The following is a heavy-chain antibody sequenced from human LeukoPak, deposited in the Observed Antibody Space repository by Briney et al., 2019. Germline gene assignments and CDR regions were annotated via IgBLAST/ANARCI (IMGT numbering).Heavy chain of an antibody. Sequence: ASVKVSCKASGYTFTGYYMHWVRQAPGQGLEWMGWMNPNSGNTGYAQKFQGRVTMTRNTSISTAYMELSSLRSEDTAVYYCARGGGAIVGATWSDYWGQGTLVTVSS. CDR2: MNPNSGNT. D-gene: IGHD1-26*01. V-gene: IGHV1-8*02. CDR3: ARGGGAIVGATWSDY. CDR1: GYTFTGYY. J-gene: IGHJ4*02.